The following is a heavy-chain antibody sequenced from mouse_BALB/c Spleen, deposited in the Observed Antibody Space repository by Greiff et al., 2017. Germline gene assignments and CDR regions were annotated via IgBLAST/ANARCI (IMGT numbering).Heavy chain of an antibody. D-gene: IGHD2-4*01. V-gene: IGHV5-6-5*01. CDR1: GFTFSSYA. Sequence: EVNLVESGGGLVKPGGSLKLSCAASGFTFSSYAMSWVRQTPEKRLEWVASISSGGSTYYPDSVKGRFTISRDNARNILYLQMSSLRSEDTAMYYCARGQIYYDYRAFAYWGQGTLVTVSA. J-gene: IGHJ3*01. CDR2: ISSGGST. CDR3: ARGQIYYDYRAFAY.